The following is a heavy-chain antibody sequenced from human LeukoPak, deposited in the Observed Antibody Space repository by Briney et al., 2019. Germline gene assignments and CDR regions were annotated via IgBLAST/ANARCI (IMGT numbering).Heavy chain of an antibody. D-gene: IGHD3-22*01. CDR3: AKYGDGVYYYDSSGYPAH. CDR2: ISGSGGST. CDR1: GFTFSSYA. Sequence: GGSLRLSCAASGFTFSSYAMGWVRQAPGKGLEWVSAISGSGGSTYYADSVKGRFTISRDNSKNTLYLQMNSLRAEDTAVYYCAKYGDGVYYYDSSGYPAHWGQGTLVTVSS. V-gene: IGHV3-23*01. J-gene: IGHJ4*02.